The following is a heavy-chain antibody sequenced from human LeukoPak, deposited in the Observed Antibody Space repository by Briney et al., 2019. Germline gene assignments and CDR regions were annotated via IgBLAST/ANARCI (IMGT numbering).Heavy chain of an antibody. V-gene: IGHV4-59*01. CDR1: GGSISSYY. CDR2: ISYSGSS. Sequence: SETLSLTGTVSGGSISSYYWSWIRQPPGKGLEWIGYISYSGSSNYNPSLKSRVTISVDTSKNQFSLKVNSLIAADTAIYYCARELSGSHDHWGQGTLVTVSS. D-gene: IGHD3-10*01. J-gene: IGHJ4*02. CDR3: ARELSGSHDH.